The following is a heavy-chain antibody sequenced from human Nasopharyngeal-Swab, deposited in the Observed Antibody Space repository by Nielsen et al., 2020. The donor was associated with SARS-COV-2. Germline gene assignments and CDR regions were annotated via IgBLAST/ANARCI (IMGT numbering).Heavy chain of an antibody. Sequence: QTLSLTSAISGDSVSSHSAGWNWIRQAPAKGLEWLGRTLYRSKWYNDYAESVKSRIAVNPDTSKNQFSLQLNSVTPEDTAVYYCARGRDFSFDSWGQGTLVTASS. J-gene: IGHJ4*02. D-gene: IGHD3-3*01. CDR2: TLYRSKWYN. V-gene: IGHV6-1*01. CDR3: ARGRDFSFDS. CDR1: GDSVSSHSAG.